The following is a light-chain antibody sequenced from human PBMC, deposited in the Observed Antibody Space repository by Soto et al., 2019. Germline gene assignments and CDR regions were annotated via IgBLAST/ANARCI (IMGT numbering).Light chain of an antibody. CDR1: SSDVGSSNL. V-gene: IGLV2-23*01. CDR3: CSFAGSTTFYV. CDR2: EGS. J-gene: IGLJ1*01. Sequence: QRVLTQPVSVTGADLQSLTISCTGTSSDVGSSNLVSWYQQHPGKAPKLIIYEGSRRPSGVSGRFSGSKSGNTASLTISGLQAEDEADYYCCSFAGSTTFYVFGTGTKVT.